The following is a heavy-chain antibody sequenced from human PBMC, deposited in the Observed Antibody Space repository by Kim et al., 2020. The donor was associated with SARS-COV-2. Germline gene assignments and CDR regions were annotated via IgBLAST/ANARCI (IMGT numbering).Heavy chain of an antibody. CDR3: ARVLIDSSDAFDY. Sequence: YAQTIQGRVTMTTDTTTSTAYMELRCLRSGDPAVYYCARVLIDSSDAFDYWGQGTLVTVSS. J-gene: IGHJ4*02. D-gene: IGHD3-22*01. V-gene: IGHV1-18*01.